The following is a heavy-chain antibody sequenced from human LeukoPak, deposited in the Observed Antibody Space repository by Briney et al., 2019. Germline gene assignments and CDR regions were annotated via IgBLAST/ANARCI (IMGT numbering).Heavy chain of an antibody. CDR3: AREWLGNTYCGGDCYLYAFDI. Sequence: GASVKVSCKASGYTFSDYYMHWVRQAPGQGLEWMGWINPDSGVTNHAQKFEGRVTMTRDTSISTAYMELRSLRSDDTAVYYCAREWLGNTYCGGDCYLYAFDIWGQGTMVTVSS. J-gene: IGHJ3*02. V-gene: IGHV1-2*02. CDR1: GYTFSDYY. D-gene: IGHD2-21*02. CDR2: INPDSGVT.